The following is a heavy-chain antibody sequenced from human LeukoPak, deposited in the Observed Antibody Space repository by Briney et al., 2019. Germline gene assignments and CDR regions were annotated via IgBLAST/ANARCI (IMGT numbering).Heavy chain of an antibody. D-gene: IGHD1-26*01. V-gene: IGHV3-23*01. CDR3: AKDRGLVGSTPSNFDY. CDR2: TSGSGGNT. Sequence: GGSLRLSCAASGFTFSSNAMNWVRQAPGKGLEWVSGTSGSGGNTYSADSVKGRFTISRDNSKKTVYLQMNSLRAEDTAVYYCAKDRGLVGSTPSNFDYWGQGTLVTVSS. CDR1: GFTFSSNA. J-gene: IGHJ4*02.